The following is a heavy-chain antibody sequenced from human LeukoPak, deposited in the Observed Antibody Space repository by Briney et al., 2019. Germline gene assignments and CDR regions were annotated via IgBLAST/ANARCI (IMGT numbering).Heavy chain of an antibody. Sequence: GESLKISCKGSGYSFTSYWIGWVRQMPGKGLEWMGIIYPGDSDTRYSPSFQDQVTISADKSISTAYLQWSSLKASDTAMYYCARTGGIAARRADYYGMDVWGQGTTVTVSS. J-gene: IGHJ6*02. D-gene: IGHD6-6*01. CDR1: GYSFTSYW. V-gene: IGHV5-51*01. CDR3: ARTGGIAARRADYYGMDV. CDR2: IYPGDSDT.